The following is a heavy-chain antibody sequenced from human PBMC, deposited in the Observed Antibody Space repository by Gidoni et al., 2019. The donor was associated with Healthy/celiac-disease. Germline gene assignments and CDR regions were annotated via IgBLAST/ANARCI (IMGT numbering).Heavy chain of an antibody. V-gene: IGHV1-8*01. Sequence: QVQLVQSGAEVKKPGASVKVSCKASGYTFTSYDINWVRQATGQGLEWMGWMNPNSGNTGYAQKFQGRVTMTRNTSISTAYMELSSLRSEDTAVYYCARGRIPSYSSGWDDAFDIWGQGTMVTVSS. CDR2: MNPNSGNT. D-gene: IGHD6-19*01. J-gene: IGHJ3*02. CDR3: ARGRIPSYSSGWDDAFDI. CDR1: GYTFTSYD.